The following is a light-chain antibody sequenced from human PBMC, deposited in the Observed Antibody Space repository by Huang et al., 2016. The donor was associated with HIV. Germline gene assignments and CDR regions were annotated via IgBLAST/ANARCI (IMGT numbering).Light chain of an antibody. Sequence: EIMLTQSPATLSLSPGERATLSCRASQSVDSYLAWYQQKPGQAPRLLIYDASNRATGIPARFSGSGSGTDFTLTISSLEPEDFAVYFCQERSNWPRLTFGGGTKVEIK. CDR1: QSVDSY. V-gene: IGKV3-11*01. CDR3: QERSNWPRLT. J-gene: IGKJ4*01. CDR2: DAS.